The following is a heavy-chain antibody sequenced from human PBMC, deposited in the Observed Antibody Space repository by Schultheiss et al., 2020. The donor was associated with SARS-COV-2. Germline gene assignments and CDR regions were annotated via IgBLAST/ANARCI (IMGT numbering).Heavy chain of an antibody. D-gene: IGHD3-10*01. Sequence: SETLSLTCAVYGGSFSGYYWSWIRQPPGKGLQWIGSVYYSGSTNYNPSLKSRVTISVDTSKNQFSLKLSSVTAADTAVYYCARSYPSAMVRGASRWFDPWGQGTLVTVSS. CDR2: VYYSGST. CDR3: ARSYPSAMVRGASRWFDP. V-gene: IGHV4-34*01. CDR1: GGSFSGYY. J-gene: IGHJ5*02.